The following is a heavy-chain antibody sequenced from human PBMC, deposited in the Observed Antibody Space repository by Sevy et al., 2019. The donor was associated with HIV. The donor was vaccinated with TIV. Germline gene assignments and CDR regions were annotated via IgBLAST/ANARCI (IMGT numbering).Heavy chain of an antibody. CDR3: ARLVVPAATQVYYYYGMDV. CDR1: GVSISSGAYY. CDR2: IYYSGST. D-gene: IGHD2-2*01. J-gene: IGHJ6*02. Sequence: SETLSLTCTVSGVSISSGAYYWSWIRQHPGKGLVWIGYIYYSGSTYYNPSLKRRLTITVNTSKNQFSLKLSSVTAAETAVYYCARLVVPAATQVYYYYGMDVWGQGTTVTVSS. V-gene: IGHV4-30-4*01.